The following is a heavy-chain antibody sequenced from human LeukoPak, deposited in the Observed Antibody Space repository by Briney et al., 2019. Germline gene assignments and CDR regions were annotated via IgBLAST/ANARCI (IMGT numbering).Heavy chain of an antibody. CDR3: ATGLWTFGS. D-gene: IGHD2-21*01. Sequence: GGSLRLSCAASGFTFSSYWMSWVRQAPGKGLEWVANIKQDGSEKNYVGFVKGRFTISRDNAKNSLFLQLNSLRAEDTAVYHCATGLWTFGSWGQGTLVTVSS. CDR1: GFTFSSYW. J-gene: IGHJ4*02. V-gene: IGHV3-7*03. CDR2: IKQDGSEK.